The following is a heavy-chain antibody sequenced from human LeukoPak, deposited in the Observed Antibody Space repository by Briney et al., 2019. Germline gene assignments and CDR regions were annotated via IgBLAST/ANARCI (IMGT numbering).Heavy chain of an antibody. CDR2: IYYSGST. D-gene: IGHD6-13*01. CDR3: AREVAAAWSWFDY. J-gene: IGHJ4*02. Sequence: SQTLSLTCTVSGGSISSGGYYWSWIRQHPGKGLEWIGYIYYSGSTYYNPSLKSRVTISVDMSKNQFSLKLSSVTAADTAVYYRAREVAAAWSWFDYWGQGTLVTVSS. V-gene: IGHV4-31*03. CDR1: GGSISSGGYY.